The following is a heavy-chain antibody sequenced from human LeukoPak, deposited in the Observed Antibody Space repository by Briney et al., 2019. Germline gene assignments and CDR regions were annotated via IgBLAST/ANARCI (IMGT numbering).Heavy chain of an antibody. CDR3: TKNGGYSDAFDI. Sequence: GGSLRLSCAASGFIFDDYAMHWVRQAPGKGLVWVSLISGDGGRTYYTDSVKGRFTISRDNSKHSLYLQMNSLRTEDTALYYCTKNGGYSDAFDIWGQGTMVTVSS. J-gene: IGHJ3*02. D-gene: IGHD3-10*01. CDR1: GFIFDDYA. V-gene: IGHV3-43*02. CDR2: ISGDGGRT.